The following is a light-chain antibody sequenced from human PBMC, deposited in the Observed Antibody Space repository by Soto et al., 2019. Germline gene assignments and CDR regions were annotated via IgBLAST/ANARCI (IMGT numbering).Light chain of an antibody. V-gene: IGKV3D-15*01. J-gene: IGKJ1*01. Sequence: EVVMTQSPATLSVSPGERATLSCRAAQSIRSLLAWYQQKPGQAPRLLIYGASNRATGIPDRFSGSGSGTEFTFSITSLQPEDFGTYYCQQCYMGWTFGQGTKVDIK. CDR1: QSIRSL. CDR3: QQCYMGWT. CDR2: GAS.